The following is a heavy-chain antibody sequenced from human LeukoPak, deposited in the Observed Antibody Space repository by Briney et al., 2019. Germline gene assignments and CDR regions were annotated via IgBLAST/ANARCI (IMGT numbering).Heavy chain of an antibody. Sequence: RASVKVSCKASGYTFTIYAISWVRQDPGQGVEWMGGIMPSFGTPNYAQKFQGRVTITADESTSTAYMELSSLRYEATAVYYCARDLPLRWGGQWGPGTLVTVSS. D-gene: IGHD4-23*01. CDR1: GYTFTIYA. V-gene: IGHV1-69*13. CDR3: ARDLPLRWGGQ. J-gene: IGHJ4*02. CDR2: IMPSFGTP.